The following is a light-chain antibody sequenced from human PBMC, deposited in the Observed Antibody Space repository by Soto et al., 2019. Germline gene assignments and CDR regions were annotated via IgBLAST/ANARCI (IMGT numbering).Light chain of an antibody. CDR1: QSVSSN. CDR2: GAS. Sequence: EIVMTQSPATLSVSPGERATLSCRASQSVSSNFAWYQQKPGQAPRLLIYGASTRATGIPARFRGSGSGTEFTLTISSLQSEDFAVYYCQQYNNWPPYTFGQGTKLEIK. J-gene: IGKJ2*01. V-gene: IGKV3-15*01. CDR3: QQYNNWPPYT.